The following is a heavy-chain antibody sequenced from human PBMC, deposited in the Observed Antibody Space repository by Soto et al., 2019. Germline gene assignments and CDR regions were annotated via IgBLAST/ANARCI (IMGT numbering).Heavy chain of an antibody. CDR1: GYTFTSYY. V-gene: IGHV1-46*01. CDR3: AKNLPDLWSSSSYYFDY. D-gene: IGHD6-6*01. J-gene: IGHJ4*02. Sequence: EASVKVSFKASGYTFTSYYMHWVRQAPGQGLEWMGIINPSGGSTSYAQKFQGRVTMTRDTSTSTVYMELSSLRSEDTAVYYCAKNLPDLWSSSSYYFDYWGQGTLVTVSS. CDR2: INPSGGST.